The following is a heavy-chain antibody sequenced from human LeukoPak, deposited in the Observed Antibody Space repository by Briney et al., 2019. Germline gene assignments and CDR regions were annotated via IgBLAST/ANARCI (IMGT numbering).Heavy chain of an antibody. D-gene: IGHD4-17*01. V-gene: IGHV1-69*06. J-gene: IGHJ6*04. Sequence: SVKVSCKASGGTFSIYAISWVRQAPGQGREWMGGIIPIFGTANYAQKFQGRVTITADKSTSTAYMELSSLRSEDTAVYYCARISIGVYGDYYYGMDVWGKGTTVTVSS. CDR2: IIPIFGTA. CDR1: GGTFSIYA. CDR3: ARISIGVYGDYYYGMDV.